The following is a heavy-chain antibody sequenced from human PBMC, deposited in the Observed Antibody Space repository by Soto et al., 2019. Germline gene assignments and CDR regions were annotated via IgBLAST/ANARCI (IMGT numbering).Heavy chain of an antibody. Sequence: ASVKVSCKASGYTFTSYGISWVRQAPGQGLEWMGWISAYNGNTNYAQKLQGRVTMTTDTSTSTAYMELRSLRSDDTAVYYCARLAITMVRGVMNTCGMDVWGQGTTVTVSS. V-gene: IGHV1-18*01. CDR2: ISAYNGNT. D-gene: IGHD3-10*01. CDR3: ARLAITMVRGVMNTCGMDV. CDR1: GYTFTSYG. J-gene: IGHJ6*02.